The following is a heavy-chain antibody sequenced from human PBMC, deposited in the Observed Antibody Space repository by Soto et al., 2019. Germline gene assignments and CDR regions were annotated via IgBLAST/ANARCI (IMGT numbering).Heavy chain of an antibody. CDR3: ARDRGVRRDYYYGMDV. V-gene: IGHV3-30-3*01. CDR1: GFTFSSYA. J-gene: IGHJ6*02. Sequence: GGSLRLSCAASGFTFSSYAMHWVRQAPGKGLEWVAVISYDGSNKYYADSVKGRFTISRDNSKNTLYPQMNSLRAEDTAVYYCARDRGVRRDYYYGMDVWGQGTTVTVSS. D-gene: IGHD6-13*01. CDR2: ISYDGSNK.